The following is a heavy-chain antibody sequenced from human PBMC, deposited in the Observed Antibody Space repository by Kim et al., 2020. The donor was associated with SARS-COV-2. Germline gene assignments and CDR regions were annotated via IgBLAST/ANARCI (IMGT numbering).Heavy chain of an antibody. Sequence: GGSLRLSCAASGFTFSNCGMHWVRQAPGKGLEWVAVISYDGSNKNYADSVKGRFTISRDNSKKTLYLQMNSLRAEDTALYYCASDPWSRRRVVTYSYYCMDVSGQGATGSVSS. CDR2: ISYDGSNK. CDR1: GFTFSNCG. CDR3: ASDPWSRRRVVTYSYYCMDV. V-gene: IGHV3-30-3*01. J-gene: IGHJ6*02. D-gene: IGHD3-10*01.